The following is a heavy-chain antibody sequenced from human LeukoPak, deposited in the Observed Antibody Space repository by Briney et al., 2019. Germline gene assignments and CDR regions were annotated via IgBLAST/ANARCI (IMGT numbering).Heavy chain of an antibody. CDR1: GFTFSSYS. V-gene: IGHV3-21*04. CDR2: ISSSSSYI. Sequence: GGSLRLSCAASGFTFSSYSMNWVRQAPGKGLEWVSSISSSSSYIYYADSVKGRFTISRDNAKNSLYLQMNSLRAEDTAVYYCAKDTPSVVMFDYWGRGTLVTVSS. D-gene: IGHD3-22*01. CDR3: AKDTPSVVMFDY. J-gene: IGHJ4*02.